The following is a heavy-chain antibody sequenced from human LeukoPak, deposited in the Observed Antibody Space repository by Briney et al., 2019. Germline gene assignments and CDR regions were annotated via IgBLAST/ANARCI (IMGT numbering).Heavy chain of an antibody. D-gene: IGHD5-24*01. V-gene: IGHV1-69*05. CDR2: IIPIYHTA. CDR3: ARGPEIRGAYFEY. CDR1: GGSFSRYG. J-gene: IGHJ4*02. Sequence: GASVKVSCKASGGSFSRYGFSWVRQAPGQGLEWMGKIIPIYHTANYAQKFQGRVTITTDESTNTVSMELSRLTSEDTAAYYCARGPEIRGAYFEYWGQGTLVTVSS.